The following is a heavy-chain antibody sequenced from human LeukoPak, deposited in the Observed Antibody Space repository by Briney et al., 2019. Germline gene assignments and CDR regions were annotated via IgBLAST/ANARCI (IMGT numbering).Heavy chain of an antibody. CDR1: GFTFSSYA. CDR3: AKDYSGSPWYFDY. V-gene: IGHV3-23*01. J-gene: IGHJ4*02. CDR2: ISGSGGST. D-gene: IGHD1-26*01. Sequence: GGSLRLSCAASGFTFSSYAMSWVRQAPGKGLEWVSAISGSGGSTCYADSVKGRFTISRDNSKNTLYLQMNSLRAEDTAVYYCAKDYSGSPWYFDYWGQGTLVTVSS.